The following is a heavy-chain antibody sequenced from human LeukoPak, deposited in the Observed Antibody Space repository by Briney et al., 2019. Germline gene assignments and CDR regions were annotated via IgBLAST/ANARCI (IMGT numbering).Heavy chain of an antibody. CDR3: ARGGTVTTGWYFDL. J-gene: IGHJ2*01. Sequence: SETLSLTCAVSGGSISSGGYFWSWIRQPPGKGLEWIGYIYYSGSTYYNPSLKSRVTISVDTSKNQFSLKLSSVTAADTAVYYCARGGTVTTGWYFDLWGRGTLVTVSS. V-gene: IGHV4-30-4*07. D-gene: IGHD4-17*01. CDR1: GGSISSGGYF. CDR2: IYYSGST.